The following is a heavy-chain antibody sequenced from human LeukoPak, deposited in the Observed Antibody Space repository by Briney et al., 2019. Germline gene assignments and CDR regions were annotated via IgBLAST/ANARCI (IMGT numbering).Heavy chain of an antibody. CDR3: TKETPQMDV. V-gene: IGHV3-48*03. Sequence: SGGSLRLCCAASGFTFSSYEMNWVRQAPGQGLEWVACISSTGNNVHYAGSVKGRFTISRDNAKNSLYLQMNRLRAEDTAVYYCTKETPQMDVWGKGTTVTLSS. CDR1: GFTFSSYE. CDR2: ISSTGNNV. D-gene: IGHD2-15*01. J-gene: IGHJ6*04.